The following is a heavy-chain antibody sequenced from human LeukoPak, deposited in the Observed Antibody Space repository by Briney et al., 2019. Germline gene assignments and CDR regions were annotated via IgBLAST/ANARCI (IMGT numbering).Heavy chain of an antibody. D-gene: IGHD3-3*01. V-gene: IGHV4-34*01. CDR1: GGSISSYY. CDR3: ARRQTYDFWCGLDAFDI. CDR2: INHSGST. Sequence: SETLSLTCTVSGGSISSYYWRWIRQPAGKGLEWIGEINHSGSTNYNPSLKSRVTISVDTSKNQFSLKLSSVTAADTAVYYCARRQTYDFWCGLDAFDIWGQGTMVTVSS. J-gene: IGHJ3*02.